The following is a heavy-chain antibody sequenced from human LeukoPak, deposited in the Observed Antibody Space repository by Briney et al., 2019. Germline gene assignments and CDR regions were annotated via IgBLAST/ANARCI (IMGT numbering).Heavy chain of an antibody. CDR2: IYSGGST. D-gene: IGHD3-10*02. Sequence: GGSLRLSCAVSGFIVSNTYMSWVRQAPGKGLEWVSVIYSGGSTYYADSVKGRFTISRDNAKNSLYLQMNSLRAEDTAVYYCAELGITMIGGVWGKGTTVTISS. V-gene: IGHV3-53*01. CDR3: AELGITMIGGV. CDR1: GFIVSNTY. J-gene: IGHJ6*04.